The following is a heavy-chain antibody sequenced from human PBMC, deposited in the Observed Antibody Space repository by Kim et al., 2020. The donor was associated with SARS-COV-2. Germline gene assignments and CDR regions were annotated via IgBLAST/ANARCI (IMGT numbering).Heavy chain of an antibody. CDR2: IYYSGST. CDR1: GGSISSGGYY. Sequence: SETRSLTCTFSGGSISSGGYYWSWIRQHPVKGLEWIGYIYYSGSTYYNPSLKSRFTISVATSTNQFSLTLISLTAADTAASYCAMYINYVNYNYYYGMNV. D-gene: IGHD3-16*01. CDR3: AMYINYVNYNYYYGMNV. J-gene: IGHJ6*01. V-gene: IGHV4-31*03.